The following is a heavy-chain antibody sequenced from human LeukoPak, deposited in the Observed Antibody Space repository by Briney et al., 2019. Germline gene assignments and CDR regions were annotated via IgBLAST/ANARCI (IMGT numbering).Heavy chain of an antibody. V-gene: IGHV4-39*01. CDR3: ARSDSSGYYLYDY. J-gene: IGHJ4*02. Sequence: SETLSLTCTVSGGSISSSSYFWGWIRQPPGKGLEWIGSIYYSGSTYYNPFLTSRVTISVDTPKNQFSLKLSSVTAADTAVYYCARSDSSGYYLYDYWGQGTLVTVSS. CDR2: IYYSGST. D-gene: IGHD3-22*01. CDR1: GGSISSSSYF.